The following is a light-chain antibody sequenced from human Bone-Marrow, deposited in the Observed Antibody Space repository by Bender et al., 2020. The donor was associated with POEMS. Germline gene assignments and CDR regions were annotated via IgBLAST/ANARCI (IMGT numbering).Light chain of an antibody. V-gene: IGLV3-21*01. CDR2: QDS. Sequence: SYVLTQPPSVSVAPGQTARITCGGNHVGSKRVNWYQQKPGQSPVLVISQDSQRPSGIPERFSGSNSGNTATLTISGTQAMDEADYYCQAWDSSTAVVFGGGTKLTVL. CDR1: HVGSKR. J-gene: IGLJ2*01. CDR3: QAWDSSTAVV.